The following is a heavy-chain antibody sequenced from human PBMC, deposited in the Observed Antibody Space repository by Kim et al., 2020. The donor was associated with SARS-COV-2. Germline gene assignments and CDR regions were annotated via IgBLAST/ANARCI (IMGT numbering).Heavy chain of an antibody. CDR1: GYGFTSYW. Sequence: ESLKISCKGSGYGFTSYWIGWVRQMPGKGLEWMGIIYPGDSDTRYSPSFQGQVTISADKSISTAYLQWSSLKASDTAMYYCARRGYYDSSGYRSWFDPWGQGTLVTVSS. CDR3: ARRGYYDSSGYRSWFDP. CDR2: IYPGDSDT. V-gene: IGHV5-51*01. J-gene: IGHJ5*02. D-gene: IGHD3-22*01.